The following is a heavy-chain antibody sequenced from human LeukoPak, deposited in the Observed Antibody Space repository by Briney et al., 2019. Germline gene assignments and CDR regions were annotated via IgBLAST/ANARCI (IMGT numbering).Heavy chain of an antibody. D-gene: IGHD3-10*01. CDR3: ARGGIRGVLMEY. Sequence: ASVKVSCKASGYTFSGYYMHWVRQAPGQGLEWMGWINPNSGGTNYAQKFQGRVTMTRDTSISTAYMELSRLRADDTAVYYCARGGIRGVLMEYWGQGTLVTVSS. CDR1: GYTFSGYY. V-gene: IGHV1-2*02. CDR2: INPNSGGT. J-gene: IGHJ4*02.